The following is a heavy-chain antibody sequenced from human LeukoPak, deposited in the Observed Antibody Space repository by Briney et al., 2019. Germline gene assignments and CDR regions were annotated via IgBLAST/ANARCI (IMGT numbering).Heavy chain of an antibody. D-gene: IGHD2-21*02. CDR2: INAGNGNT. J-gene: IGHJ4*02. CDR1: GYTFTSYA. Sequence: GASVKVSCKASGYTFTSYAMHWVRQAPGQRLGWMGWINAGNGNTKYSQKFQGRVTITRDTSASTAYMELSSLRSEDTAVYYCARDSRVVVVTANLDYWGQGTLVTVSS. V-gene: IGHV1-3*01. CDR3: ARDSRVVVVTANLDY.